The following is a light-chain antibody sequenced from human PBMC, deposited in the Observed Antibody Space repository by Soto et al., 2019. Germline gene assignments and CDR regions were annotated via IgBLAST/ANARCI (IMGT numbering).Light chain of an antibody. CDR3: QTWGTGIRV. J-gene: IGLJ3*02. Sequence: QLVLTQSPSASASLGASVKLTCTLSSGHSSYAIAWHQQQLEKGPRYLMKLNSDGSHSKGDGIPDRFSGSSSGAERYLTISSLQSEDEADYYCQTWGTGIRVFGGGTKVTVL. CDR2: LNSDGSH. CDR1: SGHSSYA. V-gene: IGLV4-69*01.